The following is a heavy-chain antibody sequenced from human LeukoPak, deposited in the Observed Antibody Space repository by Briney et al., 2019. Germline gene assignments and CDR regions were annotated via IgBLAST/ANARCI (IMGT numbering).Heavy chain of an antibody. Sequence: GGSLRLSCAASGFTFSSYSMNWVRQAPGKGLEWVSSISSSSSYIYYADSVKGRFTISRDNAKNSLYLQMNSLRAEDTAVYYCARDRDSRGYYYPYWGQGTLVTVSS. CDR1: GFTFSSYS. V-gene: IGHV3-21*01. J-gene: IGHJ4*02. CDR2: ISSSSSYI. D-gene: IGHD3-22*01. CDR3: ARDRDSRGYYYPY.